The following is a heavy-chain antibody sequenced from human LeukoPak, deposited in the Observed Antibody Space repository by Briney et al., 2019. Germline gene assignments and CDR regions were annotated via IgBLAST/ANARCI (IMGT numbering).Heavy chain of an antibody. V-gene: IGHV3-74*01. CDR2: IKSDGSST. CDR1: GFTFSTYW. D-gene: IGHD1-26*01. CDR3: ARDQRGSYYGFFDY. J-gene: IGHJ4*02. Sequence: GGSLRLSCAASGFTFSTYWMTWVRHAPGKGLVWVSRIKSDGSSTSYADSVKGRFTISRDNAKNTLYLQMNSLRAEDTAVYYCARDQRGSYYGFFDYWGQGTLVTVSS.